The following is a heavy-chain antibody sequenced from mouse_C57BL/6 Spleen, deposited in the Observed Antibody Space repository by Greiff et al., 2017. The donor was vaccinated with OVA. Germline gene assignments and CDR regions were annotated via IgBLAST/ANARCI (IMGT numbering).Heavy chain of an antibody. D-gene: IGHD2-1*01. CDR1: GYTFTSYG. J-gene: IGHJ2*01. Sequence: QVQLKQSGAELARPGASVKLSCKASGYTFTSYGISWVKQRTGQGLEWIGEIYPRSGNTYYNEKFKGKATLTADKSSSTAYMELRSLTSEDSAVYFCASYGNYRFDYWGQGTTLTVSS. CDR2: IYPRSGNT. CDR3: ASYGNYRFDY. V-gene: IGHV1-81*01.